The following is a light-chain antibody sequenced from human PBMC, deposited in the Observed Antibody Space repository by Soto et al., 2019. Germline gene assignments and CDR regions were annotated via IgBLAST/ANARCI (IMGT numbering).Light chain of an antibody. J-gene: IGKJ2*01. CDR3: QQSFDTPFT. CDR1: QSISSF. CDR2: ATS. V-gene: IGKV1-39*01. Sequence: DIQMTQSPASLSASVGDRVTITCRASQSISSFLNWYQQKPGKAPKFLIYATSSVQSDLPSRFSGSGSGTDFTLTINSLQPEDFATYFCQQSFDTPFTFGQGTKLEIK.